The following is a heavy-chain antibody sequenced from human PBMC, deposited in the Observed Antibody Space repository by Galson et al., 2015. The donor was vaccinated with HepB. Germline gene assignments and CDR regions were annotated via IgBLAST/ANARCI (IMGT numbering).Heavy chain of an antibody. V-gene: IGHV1-3*01. D-gene: IGHD3-10*01. Sequence: SVKVSCKASGYTFTKYAIHWLRLAPGQRLEWMGWINAGNGNTKYSQQFQDRVTITRDTSASTVYMELTSLRSEDTAVYYCAKEASLVRTLRSYFFDYWGQGTPVTVSS. CDR1: GYTFTKYA. CDR3: AKEASLVRTLRSYFFDY. CDR2: INAGNGNT. J-gene: IGHJ4*02.